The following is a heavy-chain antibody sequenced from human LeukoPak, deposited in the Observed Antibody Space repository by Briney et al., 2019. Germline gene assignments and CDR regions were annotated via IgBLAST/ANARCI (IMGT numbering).Heavy chain of an antibody. CDR1: GFIFSNYN. Sequence: GGSLRLSCAASGFIFSNYNMNWVRQAPGKGLEWVSYISSSSSYTNYADSVKGRFTISRDNAKNSLYLQMNSLRAEDTAMYYCARGRYSGTTYYFDYWGQGTLVTVSS. V-gene: IGHV3-11*05. CDR2: ISSSSSYT. CDR3: ARGRYSGTTYYFDY. J-gene: IGHJ4*02. D-gene: IGHD5-12*01.